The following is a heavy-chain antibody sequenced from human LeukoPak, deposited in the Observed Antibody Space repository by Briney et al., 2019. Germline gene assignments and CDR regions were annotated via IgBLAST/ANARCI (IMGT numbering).Heavy chain of an antibody. Sequence: SETLSLTCAVSGDSINSYHWSWIRQPPGKGLDWIGYISYTGSTNYNPSLKSRVTISVDTSKKQFSLRLSSVTAADTAVYYCARATFGELLIDYWGQGTLVTVSS. V-gene: IGHV4-59*01. CDR1: GDSINSYH. J-gene: IGHJ4*02. CDR3: ARATFGELLIDY. D-gene: IGHD3-10*01. CDR2: ISYTGST.